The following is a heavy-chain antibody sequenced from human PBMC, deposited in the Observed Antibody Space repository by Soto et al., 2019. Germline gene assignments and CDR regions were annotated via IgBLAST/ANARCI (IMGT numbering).Heavy chain of an antibody. CDR3: AREGHSGSYLNDAFDI. V-gene: IGHV3-30-3*01. Sequence: VGSLRLSCAASGFTFSTYAMHWVRQAPGKGLECVAVISYDGSNKYYADSVKGRFTISRDNSKNTLYLQMNSLRAEDTAVYYCAREGHSGSYLNDAFDIWGQGTMVTVSS. CDR2: ISYDGSNK. CDR1: GFTFSTYA. D-gene: IGHD1-26*01. J-gene: IGHJ3*02.